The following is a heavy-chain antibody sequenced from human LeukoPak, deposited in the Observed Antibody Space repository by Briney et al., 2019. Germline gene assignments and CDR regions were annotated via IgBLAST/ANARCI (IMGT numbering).Heavy chain of an antibody. Sequence: PGGSLRLSCAASGFTFSSYGMHWVRQAPGKGLEWVGRIQNRVDGGETDYPAPVKGRFTISRDDSEDTLYLQMNSLKTEDTGVYYCTREGRDSSGWYGALDIWGQGTMVTVSS. CDR1: GFTFSSYG. CDR3: TREGRDSSGWYGALDI. CDR2: IQNRVDGGET. D-gene: IGHD6-19*01. V-gene: IGHV3-15*01. J-gene: IGHJ3*02.